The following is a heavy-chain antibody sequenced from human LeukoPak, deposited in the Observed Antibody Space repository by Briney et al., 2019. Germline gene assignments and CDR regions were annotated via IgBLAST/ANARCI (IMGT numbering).Heavy chain of an antibody. V-gene: IGHV5-51*01. CDR3: ARTITGQTHWFDP. CDR1: GYSFTSYW. CDR2: IHPGDSDT. Sequence: GESLKISCKGSGYSFTSYWIGWVRQMPGKGLGWMGIIHPGDSDTSYSPSFQGQVTISADKSISTAYLQWSSLKASDTAMYYCARTITGQTHWFDPWGQGTLVTVSS. D-gene: IGHD1-20*01. J-gene: IGHJ5*02.